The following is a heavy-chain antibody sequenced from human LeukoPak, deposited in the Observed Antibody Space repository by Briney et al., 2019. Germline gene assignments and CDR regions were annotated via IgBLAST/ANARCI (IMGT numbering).Heavy chain of an antibody. V-gene: IGHV3-23*01. CDR2: ISDSGGST. J-gene: IGHJ4*02. Sequence: GGSLRLSCAASGFTFSNAYMSWVRQAPGKGLEWVSGISDSGGSTYYADSVKGRFTISRDNSKNTLYLQMNSLRAEDTAVYYCAKLPGRAADYWGRGTLVTVSS. CDR1: GFTFSNAY. CDR3: AKLPGRAADY.